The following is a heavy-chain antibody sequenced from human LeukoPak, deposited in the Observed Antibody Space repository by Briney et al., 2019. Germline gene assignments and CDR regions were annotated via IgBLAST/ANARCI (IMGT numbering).Heavy chain of an antibody. CDR2: IIPIFGIA. J-gene: IGHJ5*02. CDR1: GGTFSSYA. D-gene: IGHD3-10*01. CDR3: ARDLGYGSGSYFPNWFDP. V-gene: IGHV1-69*04. Sequence: SVKVSCKASGGTFSSYAISWVRQAPGQGLEWMGRIIPIFGIANYAQKFQGRVTITADKSTSTAYMELSSLRSVDTAVYYCARDLGYGSGSYFPNWFDPWGQGTLVTVSS.